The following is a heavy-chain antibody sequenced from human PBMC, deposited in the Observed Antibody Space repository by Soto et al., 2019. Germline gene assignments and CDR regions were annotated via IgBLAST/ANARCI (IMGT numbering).Heavy chain of an antibody. J-gene: IGHJ4*02. CDR2: ISYTGAT. CDR3: ARGGPVSVSPAWQLLGYFDY. Sequence: QVHLQESGPGQVRPSQTLSLSCSVSGGSISRGAYFWTWIRQFPGKVLEWIAYISYTGATYYNPSLKSRATILADTSKTQFSLKLNSVTSADTAVYYCARGGPVSVSPAWQLLGYFDYWGQGTLVTVSS. V-gene: IGHV4-31*03. D-gene: IGHD2-15*01. CDR1: GGSISRGAYF.